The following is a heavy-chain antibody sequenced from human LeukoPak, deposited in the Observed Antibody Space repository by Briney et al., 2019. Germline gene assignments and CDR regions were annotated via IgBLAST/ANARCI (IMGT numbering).Heavy chain of an antibody. D-gene: IGHD3-10*01. J-gene: IGHJ4*02. Sequence: GGSLRLSCAASGFTFSSYAMNWVRQAPGKGLEWISSISGSGDNTYYADSVKGRFTISRDNSKNTLYLQMNSLRAEDTALYYCAKARYYYGSGSYPLYYFDYWGQGTLVTVSS. CDR1: GFTFSSYA. V-gene: IGHV3-23*01. CDR2: ISGSGDNT. CDR3: AKARYYYGSGSYPLYYFDY.